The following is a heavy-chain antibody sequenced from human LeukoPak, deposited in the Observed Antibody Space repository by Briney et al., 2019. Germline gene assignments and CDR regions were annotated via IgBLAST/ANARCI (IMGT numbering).Heavy chain of an antibody. CDR1: GFTFSSDG. J-gene: IGHJ4*02. CDR2: IWYDGSNK. Sequence: PGGSLRPSCAASGFTFSSDGMHWVRQAPGKGLEWVAVIWYDGSNKYYADSVKGRFTISRDNSKNTLYLQMNSLRAEDTAVYYCARGLYDRSGYYVTPDYSGQGNLVTVSS. V-gene: IGHV3-33*01. CDR3: ARGLYDRSGYYVTPDY. D-gene: IGHD3-22*01.